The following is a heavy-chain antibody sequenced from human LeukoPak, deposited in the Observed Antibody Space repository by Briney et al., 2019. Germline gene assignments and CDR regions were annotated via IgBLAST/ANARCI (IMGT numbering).Heavy chain of an antibody. CDR3: ARDLDYGGNFYAFDI. V-gene: IGHV4-31*03. J-gene: IGHJ3*02. Sequence: SETLSLTCTVSGGSISSGGYYWSWIRQHPGKGLEWIGYIYYSVSTYYNPSLKSRVTISVDTSKNQFSLKLSSVTAADTAVYYCARDLDYGGNFYAFDIWGQGTMVTVSS. CDR2: IYYSVST. D-gene: IGHD4-23*01. CDR1: GGSISSGGYY.